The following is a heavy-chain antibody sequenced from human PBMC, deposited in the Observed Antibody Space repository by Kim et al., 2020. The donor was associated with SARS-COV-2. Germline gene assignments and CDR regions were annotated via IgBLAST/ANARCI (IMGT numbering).Heavy chain of an antibody. D-gene: IGHD2-2*01. CDR1: GFTFSDYY. CDR3: ARGLVCSSTSCKRYYYYYGMDV. V-gene: IGHV3-11*01. J-gene: IGHJ6*02. CDR2: ISSSGSTI. Sequence: GGSLRLSCAASGFTFSDYYMSWIRQAPGKGLEWVSYISSSGSTIYYADSVKGRFTISRDNAKNSLYLQMNSLRAEDTAVYYCARGLVCSSTSCKRYYYYYGMDVWGQGTTVTVSS.